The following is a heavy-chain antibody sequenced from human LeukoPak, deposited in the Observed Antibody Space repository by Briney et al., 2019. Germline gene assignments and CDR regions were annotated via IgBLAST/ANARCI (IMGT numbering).Heavy chain of an antibody. J-gene: IGHJ4*02. D-gene: IGHD3-10*01. V-gene: IGHV3-7*01. Sequence: SGGSLRLSCAASGFTFRNYWMTWIRQSPGKGLEWVAIIKPDGSGKYHVDSVKGRFTISRDNAKNSLYLQMSSLRAEDTAVYYCARGGHRQKEFWGQGALVTVSS. CDR3: ARGGHRQKEF. CDR2: IKPDGSGK. CDR1: GFTFRNYW.